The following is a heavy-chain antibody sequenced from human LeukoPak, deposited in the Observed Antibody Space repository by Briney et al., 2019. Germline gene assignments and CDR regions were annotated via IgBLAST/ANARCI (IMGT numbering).Heavy chain of an antibody. CDR3: ARDPQLGPFDY. CDR1: GGSISSYY. D-gene: IGHD6-6*01. V-gene: IGHV4-4*07. J-gene: IGHJ4*02. Sequence: LETLSLTCTVSGGSISSYYWSWIRQPAGKGLEWIGRIYTSGRTNYNPSLKSRVTMSVDTSKKQFSLKLSSVTAADTAVYYCARDPQLGPFDYWGQGTLVTVSS. CDR2: IYTSGRT.